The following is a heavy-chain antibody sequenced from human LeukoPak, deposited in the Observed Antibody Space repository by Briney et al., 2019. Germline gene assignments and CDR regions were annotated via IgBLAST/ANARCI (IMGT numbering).Heavy chain of an antibody. Sequence: PSQTLSLTCTVSGGSISSGGYYWSWIRQHPGKGLEWIGYIYYSGNTYYNPSLKSRVTISVDTSKNQFSLKLSPVTAADTAVYYCARGVYYDSSGYPDPFDYWGQGTLVTVSS. J-gene: IGHJ4*02. V-gene: IGHV4-31*03. D-gene: IGHD3-22*01. CDR2: IYYSGNT. CDR3: ARGVYYDSSGYPDPFDY. CDR1: GGSISSGGYY.